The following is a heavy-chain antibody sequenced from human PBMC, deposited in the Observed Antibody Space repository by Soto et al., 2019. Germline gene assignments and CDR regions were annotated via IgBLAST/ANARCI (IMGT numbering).Heavy chain of an antibody. V-gene: IGHV3-66*01. CDR2: IYSGGST. CDR3: ATGGPYCSGGSCYPSDYYMDV. Sequence: EVQLVESGGGLVQPGGSLRLSCAASGFTVSSNYMSWVRQAPGKGLEWVSVIYSGGSTYYAASVKGRFTISRDNSKNTLYLQMSSLRAEDTAVYYCATGGPYCSGGSCYPSDYYMDVWGKGTTVTVSS. D-gene: IGHD2-15*01. CDR1: GFTVSSNY. J-gene: IGHJ6*03.